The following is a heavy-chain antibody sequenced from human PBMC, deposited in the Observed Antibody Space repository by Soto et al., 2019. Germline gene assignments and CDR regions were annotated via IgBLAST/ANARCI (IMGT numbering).Heavy chain of an antibody. J-gene: IGHJ6*02. D-gene: IGHD2-8*01. CDR2: ISYDGSNK. CDR3: AKGSKYCTNGVCYNHYGMDV. V-gene: IGHV3-30*18. Sequence: GGSLRLAWAACGLTFSGYGMRLFRQSPGEGLEWVAVISYDGSNKYYADSVKGRFTISRDNSKNTLYLQMNSLRAEDTAVYYCAKGSKYCTNGVCYNHYGMDVWGQGTTVTVSS. CDR1: GLTFSGYG.